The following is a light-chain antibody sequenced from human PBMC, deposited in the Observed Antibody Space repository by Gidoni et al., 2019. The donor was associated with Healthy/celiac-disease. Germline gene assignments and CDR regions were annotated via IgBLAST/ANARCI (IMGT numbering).Light chain of an antibody. J-gene: IGLJ3*02. CDR1: SSDVGGHNY. CDR2: EVS. V-gene: IGLV2-14*01. CDR3: SSYTSSSTPWV. Sequence: QSALTQPASVSGSPGQSITISCTGTSSDVGGHNYVSWYQQHPGKAPQLMIYEVSKRPSGVSHLFSVSKSGNTASLTISGLQAEDEADYYCSSYTSSSTPWVFGGGTKLTVL.